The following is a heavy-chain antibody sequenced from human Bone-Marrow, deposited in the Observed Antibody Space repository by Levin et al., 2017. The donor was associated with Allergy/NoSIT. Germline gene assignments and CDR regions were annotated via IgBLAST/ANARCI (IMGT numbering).Heavy chain of an antibody. D-gene: IGHD3-10*01. Sequence: KVSCKGAGYIFTDYWIDWVRQKPGKGLEWMGIINPADSDTRYSPSFEGQITISVDKSTNTAYLHWSSLKASDSAMYYCARSTVYYDSWSSDFWGQGTLVTVSS. V-gene: IGHV5-51*01. CDR2: INPADSDT. CDR3: ARSTVYYDSWSSDF. CDR1: GYIFTDYW. J-gene: IGHJ4*02.